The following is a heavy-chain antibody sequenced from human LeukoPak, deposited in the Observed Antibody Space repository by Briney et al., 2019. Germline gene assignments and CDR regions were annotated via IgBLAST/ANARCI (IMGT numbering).Heavy chain of an antibody. V-gene: IGHV3-30-3*01. Sequence: GGSLRLSCAASGFTFSSYAMHWVRQAPGKGLEWVAVISYDGSNKYYADSVKGRFTISRDNSKNTLNLQMNSLRAEDTAVYYCARERLRWGAGSYYFDYWGQGTLVTVSS. D-gene: IGHD4-23*01. CDR2: ISYDGSNK. CDR3: ARERLRWGAGSYYFDY. J-gene: IGHJ4*02. CDR1: GFTFSSYA.